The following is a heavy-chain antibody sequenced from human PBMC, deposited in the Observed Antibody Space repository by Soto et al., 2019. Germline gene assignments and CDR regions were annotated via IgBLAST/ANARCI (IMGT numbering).Heavy chain of an antibody. CDR2: ISGSGGST. Sequence: GGSPRLSCAASGFTFSSYAMSWVRQDPGKGLEWVSAISGSGGSTYYADSVKGRFTISRDNSKNTLYLQMNSLRAEDTAVYYCAKDWTIAAAGWFDPWGQGTLVTVSS. D-gene: IGHD6-13*01. CDR1: GFTFSSYA. CDR3: AKDWTIAAAGWFDP. J-gene: IGHJ5*02. V-gene: IGHV3-23*01.